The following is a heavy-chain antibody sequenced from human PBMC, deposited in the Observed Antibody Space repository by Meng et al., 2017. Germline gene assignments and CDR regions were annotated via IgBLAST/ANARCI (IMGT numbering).Heavy chain of an antibody. CDR3: ARRRGGSSDWFDP. D-gene: IGHD6-6*01. Sequence: QVPLQQGGAGHLYPSAALSLPCPFYGASFSGYYWGWIRQPPGKGLEWIGEINHSGSTNYNPSLKSRHTISVDTSKNQFSLKLSSVTAADTAVYYCARRRGGSSDWFDPWGQGTLVTVSS. V-gene: IGHV4-34*01. CDR1: GASFSGYY. CDR2: INHSGST. J-gene: IGHJ5*02.